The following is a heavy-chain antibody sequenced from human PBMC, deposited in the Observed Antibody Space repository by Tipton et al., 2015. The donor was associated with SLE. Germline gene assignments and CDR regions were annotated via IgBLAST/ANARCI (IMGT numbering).Heavy chain of an antibody. CDR1: GGSLSGYS. V-gene: IGHV4-34*01. D-gene: IGHD3-10*01. Sequence: TLSLTCAVYGGSLSGYSWSWIRQPPGKGLEWIGETNHGGSTNYNPSLKSRVAISLDTPKNQFSLRLSSVTAADTAVYYCARGVSGYFHYCYMDVWGRGTTVTISS. CDR2: TNHGGST. CDR3: ARGVSGYFHYCYMDV. J-gene: IGHJ6*03.